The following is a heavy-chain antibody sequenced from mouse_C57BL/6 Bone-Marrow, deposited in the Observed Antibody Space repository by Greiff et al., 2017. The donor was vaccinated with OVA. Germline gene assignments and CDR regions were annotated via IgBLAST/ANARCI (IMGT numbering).Heavy chain of an antibody. Sequence: QVQLKQPGAELVMPGASVKLSCKASGYTFTSYWMHWVKQRPGQGLEWIGEIDPSDSYTNYNQKFKGKSTLTVDKSSSTAYMQLSSLTSEDSAVYYCARGSSHYWYFDVWGTGTTVTVSS. J-gene: IGHJ1*03. V-gene: IGHV1-69*01. CDR2: IDPSDSYT. CDR3: ARGSSHYWYFDV. CDR1: GYTFTSYW. D-gene: IGHD1-1*01.